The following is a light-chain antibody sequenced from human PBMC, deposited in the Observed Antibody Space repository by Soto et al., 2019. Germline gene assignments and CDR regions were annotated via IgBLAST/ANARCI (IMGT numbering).Light chain of an antibody. CDR3: QQHINWPLT. CDR2: EAS. V-gene: IGKV3-11*01. CDR1: QTVSSS. J-gene: IGKJ4*01. Sequence: ESVLTQYPATLSLSHGGRATLSCRASQTVSSSLAWYQQKPGQAPRLLIYEASNRATGIPARFSGSGSGADFTLTISSLEPEDFALYYCQQHINWPLTFGGGTKVDIK.